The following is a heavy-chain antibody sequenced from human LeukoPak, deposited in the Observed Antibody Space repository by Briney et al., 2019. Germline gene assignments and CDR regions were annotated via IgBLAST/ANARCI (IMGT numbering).Heavy chain of an antibody. V-gene: IGHV1-46*02. CDR2: INPSGGST. J-gene: IGHJ4*02. CDR1: GYTFNNHY. CDR3: ARQGTYSSAIGMGY. Sequence: ASVTVSCTASGYTFNNHYMYWVRQAPGQGLEWMGVINPSGGSTSYAQKFQGRVTMTRDTSTRTVYMEVNSLRSEDTAVYYCARQGTYSSAIGMGYWGQGTLVTVSS. D-gene: IGHD6-19*01.